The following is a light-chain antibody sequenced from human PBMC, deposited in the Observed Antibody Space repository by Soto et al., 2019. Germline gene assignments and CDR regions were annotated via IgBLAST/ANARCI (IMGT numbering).Light chain of an antibody. J-gene: IGKJ1*01. CDR1: QSVSSK. CDR2: GAS. CDR3: QHYSTWLWT. Sequence: EIVMTQSPATLSVSPGERATLSCRASQSVSSKLAWYQQKPGQGPRLLIYGASTRATGIPARFSGSGSGTEFTLTSSSLQSDDFAFYYCQHYSTWLWTFGQGTKVEIK. V-gene: IGKV3-15*01.